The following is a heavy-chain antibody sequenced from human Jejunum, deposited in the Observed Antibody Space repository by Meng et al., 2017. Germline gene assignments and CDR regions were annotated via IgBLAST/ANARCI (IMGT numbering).Heavy chain of an antibody. Sequence: QLQLQESGAGLVKASETLSLTCTVSGGSISGSYDYWGWIRQPPGKGLDWTGTISYSGSTYYNPSLTSRVTISMDTSKNQFSLKLSSVTVADTAVYYCARHFSGSGTWFFDSWGQGALVTVSS. V-gene: IGHV4-39*01. CDR3: ARHFSGSGTWFFDS. D-gene: IGHD3-10*01. CDR1: GGSISGSYDY. J-gene: IGHJ4*02. CDR2: ISYSGST.